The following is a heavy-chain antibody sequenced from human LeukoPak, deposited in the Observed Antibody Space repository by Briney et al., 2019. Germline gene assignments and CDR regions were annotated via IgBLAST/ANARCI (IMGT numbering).Heavy chain of an antibody. CDR2: IRQNGSEM. CDR3: ARENSDYVPFFDY. V-gene: IGHV3-7*01. CDR1: GFTFSGSW. D-gene: IGHD4-11*01. Sequence: SGGSLRLSCEASGFTFSGSWVSWVRQAPGKGLEWVANIRQNGSEMYYVDSVKGRFTISRDNAKNSLYLQMNSLRAEDTAVYYCARENSDYVPFFDYWGQGTLVTVSS. J-gene: IGHJ4*02.